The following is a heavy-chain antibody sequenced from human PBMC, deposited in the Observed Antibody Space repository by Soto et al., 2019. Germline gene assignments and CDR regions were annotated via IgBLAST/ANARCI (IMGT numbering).Heavy chain of an antibody. CDR1: GFTFSSNA. D-gene: IGHD3-22*01. V-gene: IGHV3-30-3*01. Sequence: QVQLVESGGGVVQPGRSLRLSCAASGFTFSSNAMHWVRQAPGKGLEWVAVISYDGSNKYYADSVKGRFTISRDNSKNTLYPQMNSLRAEDTAVYYCARGYYDSSGLDYWGQGTLVTVSS. CDR3: ARGYYDSSGLDY. CDR2: ISYDGSNK. J-gene: IGHJ4*02.